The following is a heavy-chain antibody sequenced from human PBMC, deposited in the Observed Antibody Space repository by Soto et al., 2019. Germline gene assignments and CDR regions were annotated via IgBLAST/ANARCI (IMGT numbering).Heavy chain of an antibody. CDR3: ARTNYDILTGYSFDY. CDR2: IYTSGST. CDR1: GGSISSYY. Sequence: KTSETLSLTCTVSGGSISSYYWSWIRQPAGKGLEWIGRIYTSGSTNYNPSLKSRVTMSVDTSKNQFSLKLSSVTAADTAVYYCARTNYDILTGYSFDYWGQGTLVTVSS. V-gene: IGHV4-4*07. D-gene: IGHD3-9*01. J-gene: IGHJ4*02.